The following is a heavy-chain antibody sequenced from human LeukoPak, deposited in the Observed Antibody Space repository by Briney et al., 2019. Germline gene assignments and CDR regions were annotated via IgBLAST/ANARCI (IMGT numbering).Heavy chain of an antibody. Sequence: GGSLRLSCAASGFTFSSYGMHWVRQAPGKGLEWVAVISYDGSNKYYADSVKGRFTISRDNSKNTLYQQMNSLRAEDTAVYYCAKDSDTAMVPHDSWGQGTLVTVSS. CDR1: GFTFSSYG. V-gene: IGHV3-30*18. CDR2: ISYDGSNK. CDR3: AKDSDTAMVPHDS. D-gene: IGHD5-18*01. J-gene: IGHJ4*02.